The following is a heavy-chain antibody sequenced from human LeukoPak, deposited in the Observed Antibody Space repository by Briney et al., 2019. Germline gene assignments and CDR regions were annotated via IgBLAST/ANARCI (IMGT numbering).Heavy chain of an antibody. J-gene: IGHJ2*01. CDR1: GGSISSGDYY. CDR2: IYYSGST. Sequence: SQTLSLTCTVSGGSISSGDYYWSWIRQPLGKGLEWIGYIYYSGSTYYNPSLKSRVTISVDTSKNQFSLKLSSVTAADTAVYYCARDGVRTYYDSSGYARYFDLWGRGTLVTVSS. V-gene: IGHV4-30-4*01. D-gene: IGHD3-22*01. CDR3: ARDGVRTYYDSSGYARYFDL.